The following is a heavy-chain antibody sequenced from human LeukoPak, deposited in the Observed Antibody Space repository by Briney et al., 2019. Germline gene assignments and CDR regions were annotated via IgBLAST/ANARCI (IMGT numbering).Heavy chain of an antibody. CDR2: IYYSGST. V-gene: IGHV4-61*08. CDR1: GASISSTDDY. J-gene: IGHJ4*02. CDR3: VRANHFDY. Sequence: PSETLSLTCTVSGASISSTDDYWGWIRQPPGKGLEWIGDIYYSGSTNYNPSLKSRVTISVDTSKNQFSLKLTSVTAADTAVYFCVRANHFDYWGQGTLVTVSS.